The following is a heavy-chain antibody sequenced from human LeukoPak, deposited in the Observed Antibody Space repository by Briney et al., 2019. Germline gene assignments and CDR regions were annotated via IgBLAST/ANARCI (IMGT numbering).Heavy chain of an antibody. V-gene: IGHV4-4*02. CDR3: LLRGDAPIIREGVY. D-gene: IGHD5-24*01. CDR2: IYHSGST. J-gene: IGHJ4*02. CDR1: GGSISSSNW. Sequence: SGTLSLTCAVSGGSISSSNWWSWVRQPPGKGLEWIGEIYHSGSTNYNPTLKSRVTISVDKSKNQFSLKLSSVTAADTAVYYCLLRGDAPIIREGVYWGQGTLVTVSS.